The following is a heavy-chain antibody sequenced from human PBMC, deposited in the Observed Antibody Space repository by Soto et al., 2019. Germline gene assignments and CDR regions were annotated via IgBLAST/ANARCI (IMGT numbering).Heavy chain of an antibody. CDR3: AKVGLGYCSSTGCYNDYYYYGMDV. Sequence: VGSLRLSCAASGFTFSSYAMSWVRQAPGKGLEWVSAISGSGGSTYYADSVKGRFTISRDNSKNTLYLQMNSLRAEDTAVYYCAKVGLGYCSSTGCYNDYYYYGMDVWGQGTTVTVSS. V-gene: IGHV3-23*01. J-gene: IGHJ6*02. CDR2: ISGSGGST. CDR1: GFTFSSYA. D-gene: IGHD2-2*02.